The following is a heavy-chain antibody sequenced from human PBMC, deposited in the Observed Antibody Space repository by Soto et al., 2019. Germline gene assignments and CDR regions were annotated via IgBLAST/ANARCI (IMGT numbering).Heavy chain of an antibody. V-gene: IGHV3-23*01. J-gene: IGHJ4*02. Sequence: GGSLRLSCAASGFTFSSYAMSWVRQAPGKGLEWVSAISGSGGSTYYADSVKGRFTISRDNSKNTLYLQMNSLRAEDTAVYYCAKYPPGYYPSSGYYWVTAFDYWGQGTLVTVSS. CDR2: ISGSGGST. D-gene: IGHD3-22*01. CDR1: GFTFSSYA. CDR3: AKYPPGYYPSSGYYWVTAFDY.